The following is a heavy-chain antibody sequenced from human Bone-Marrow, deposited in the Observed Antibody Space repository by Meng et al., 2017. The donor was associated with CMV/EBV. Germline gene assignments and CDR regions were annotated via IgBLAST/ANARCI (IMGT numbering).Heavy chain of an antibody. CDR2: IRSKAYGGTT. V-gene: IGHV3-49*04. CDR1: GFTFGDYA. Sequence: GGSLRLSCTASGFTFGDYAMSWVRQAPGKGLEWVGFIRSKAYGGTTEYAASVKGRFTISRDDSKSIAYLQMNSLKTEDTAVYYCTRGGVVADYWGQGTRVTVSS. J-gene: IGHJ4*02. CDR3: TRGGVVADY. D-gene: IGHD2-15*01.